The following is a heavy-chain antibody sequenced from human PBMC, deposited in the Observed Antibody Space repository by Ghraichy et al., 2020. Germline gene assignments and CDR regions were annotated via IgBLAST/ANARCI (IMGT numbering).Heavy chain of an antibody. D-gene: IGHD2-2*01. J-gene: IGHJ4*02. V-gene: IGHV1-69*13. Sequence: SVKVSCKASGATFSSYAISWVRQAPGQGLEWMGGIIPIFGTANYAQKFQGRVTITADESTSTAYMELSSLRSEDTAVYYCARGPFYCSSTSCREYYFDYWGQGTLVTVSS. CDR2: IIPIFGTA. CDR1: GATFSSYA. CDR3: ARGPFYCSSTSCREYYFDY.